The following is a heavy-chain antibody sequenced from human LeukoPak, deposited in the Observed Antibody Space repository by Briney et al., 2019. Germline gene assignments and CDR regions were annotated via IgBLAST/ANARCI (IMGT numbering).Heavy chain of an antibody. D-gene: IGHD5-24*01. CDR1: GFTFSSYS. J-gene: IGHJ4*02. V-gene: IGHV3-21*01. CDR3: AREVGDGYPWEDYYFDY. CDR2: ISSSSSYI. Sequence: GGSLRLSCAASGFTFSSYSMNWVRQAPGKGLEWVASISSSSSYIYYADSVKGRFTISRDNAKTSLYLQMNSLRAEDTAVYYCAREVGDGYPWEDYYFDYWGQGTLVTVSS.